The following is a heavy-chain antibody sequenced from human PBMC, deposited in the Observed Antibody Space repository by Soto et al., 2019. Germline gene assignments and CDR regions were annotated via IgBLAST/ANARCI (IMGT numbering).Heavy chain of an antibody. CDR3: AKDNGSVVATDFDY. CDR1: GFTFDDYA. D-gene: IGHD5-12*01. V-gene: IGHV3-9*01. J-gene: IGHJ4*02. Sequence: EVQLVESGGGLVQPGRSLRLSCAASGFTFDDYAMHWVRQAPGKGLEWVSGISWNSGSIGYADSVKGRFTISRDNAKNSLYLQMNSLRAEDTALYYCAKDNGSVVATDFDYWGQGTLVTVFS. CDR2: ISWNSGSI.